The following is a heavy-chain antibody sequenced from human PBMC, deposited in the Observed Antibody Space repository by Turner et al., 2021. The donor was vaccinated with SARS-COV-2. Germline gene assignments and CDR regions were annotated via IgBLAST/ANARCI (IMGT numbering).Heavy chain of an antibody. J-gene: IGHJ3*02. CDR3: AGSSSGYLNAAFDI. Sequence: QLVESGGGVVQPGKSLRLSCAASAFTMSSHVMHWVRQVPDKGLQWVALISSNGDETHYADSVKGRFNISRDNSRSTLSLQMNSLRVEDTAVYFCAGSSSGYLNAAFDIWGQGTEVIISS. V-gene: IGHV3-30-3*01. CDR1: AFTMSSHV. CDR2: ISSNGDET. D-gene: IGHD3-22*01.